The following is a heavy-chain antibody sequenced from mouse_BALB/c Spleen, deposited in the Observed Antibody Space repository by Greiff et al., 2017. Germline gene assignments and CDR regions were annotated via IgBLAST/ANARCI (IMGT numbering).Heavy chain of an antibody. Sequence: VQLQQSGPSLVKPSQTLSLTCSVTGDSITSGYWNWIRKFPGNKLEYMGYISYSGSTYYNPSLKSRISITRDTSKNQYYLQLNSVTTEDTATYYCARWGYYGSSYSAWFAYWGQGTLVTVSA. CDR2: ISYSGST. J-gene: IGHJ3*01. V-gene: IGHV3-8*02. D-gene: IGHD1-1*01. CDR3: ARWGYYGSSYSAWFAY. CDR1: GDSITSGY.